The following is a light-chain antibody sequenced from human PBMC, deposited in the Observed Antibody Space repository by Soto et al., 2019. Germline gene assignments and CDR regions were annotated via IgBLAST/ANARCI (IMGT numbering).Light chain of an antibody. CDR2: GNS. V-gene: IGLV1-40*01. CDR1: SSNIGAGYD. Sequence: VLTQPPSVSGAPGQRVTISCTGSSSNIGAGYDVHWYQQLPGTAPKLLIYGNSNRPSGVPDRFSGSKPGTSASLAITGLQAEDESDYYCQSYDSSLSALYVFGTGTKVTVL. J-gene: IGLJ1*01. CDR3: QSYDSSLSALYV.